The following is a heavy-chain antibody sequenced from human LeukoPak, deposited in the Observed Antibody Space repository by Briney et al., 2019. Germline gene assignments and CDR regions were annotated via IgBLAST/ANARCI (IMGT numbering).Heavy chain of an antibody. J-gene: IGHJ4*02. CDR2: ISFSGSYI. V-gene: IGHV3-21*01. CDR3: ARGTGTGWRFDF. Sequence: NPGGSLRLSCAASGFTFTTYGFNWVRQAPGKGLEWVSFISFSGSYIYYADSVKGRFTISRDNAKNSVYLQMNSLRDDDTAVYYCARGTGTGWRFDFWGQGTLVTVSS. CDR1: GFTFTTYG. D-gene: IGHD3/OR15-3a*01.